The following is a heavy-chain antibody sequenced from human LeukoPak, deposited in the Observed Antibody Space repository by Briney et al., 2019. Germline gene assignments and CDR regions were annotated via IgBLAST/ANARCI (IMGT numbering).Heavy chain of an antibody. D-gene: IGHD1-26*01. CDR1: GYSISSGYY. CDR3: ARLSPWEGDYMDV. V-gene: IGHV4-38-2*02. CDR2: IYHSGST. J-gene: IGHJ6*03. Sequence: SETLSLTCTVSGYSISSGYYWGWIRQPPGKGLEWIGSIYHSGSTYYNPSLKSRVTISVDTSKNQFSLKLSSVTAADTAVFYCARLSPWEGDYMDVWGKGTTVTVSS.